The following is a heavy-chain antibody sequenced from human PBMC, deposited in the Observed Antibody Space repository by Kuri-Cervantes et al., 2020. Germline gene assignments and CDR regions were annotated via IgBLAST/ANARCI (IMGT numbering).Heavy chain of an antibody. D-gene: IGHD3-10*01. CDR1: GGSFSGYY. V-gene: IGHV4-34*01. J-gene: IGHJ5*02. CDR2: INHSGST. Sequence: SETLSLTCAVYGGSFSGYYWSWIRQPPGKGLEWIGEINHSGSTNYNLSLKSRVTISLDTSKNQFSLKLSSVTAADTAVYYCARGARRGGNWFDPWGQGTLVTVSS. CDR3: ARGARRGGNWFDP.